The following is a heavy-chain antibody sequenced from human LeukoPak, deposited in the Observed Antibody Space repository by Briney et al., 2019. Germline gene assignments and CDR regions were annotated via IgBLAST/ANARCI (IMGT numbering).Heavy chain of an antibody. CDR1: GGSISSYY. J-gene: IGHJ5*02. V-gene: IGHV4-59*01. CDR3: ARDRSGDDDFWSGYYTNYFDP. Sequence: PSETLSLTCTVSGGSISSYYWSWIRQPPGKGLEWIGYIYYSGSTNYNPSLKSRVTISVDTSKNQFSLKLSSVTAADTAMYYCARDRSGDDDFWSGYYTNYFDPWGQGTLVTVSS. CDR2: IYYSGST. D-gene: IGHD3-3*01.